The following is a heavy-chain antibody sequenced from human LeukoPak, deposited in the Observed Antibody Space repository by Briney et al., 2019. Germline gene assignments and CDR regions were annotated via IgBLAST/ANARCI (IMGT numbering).Heavy chain of an antibody. CDR3: ARGSSEGNYDSSGYPINWFDP. CDR1: GYTFTGYY. CDR2: IDPKSGGT. D-gene: IGHD3-22*01. J-gene: IGHJ5*02. V-gene: IGHV1-2*02. Sequence: ASVKVSCKASGYTFTGYYMHWVRQAPGQGLEGMGWIDPKSGGTNYAQKFQGRVTMTRDTSISTAYMELSRLRSDDTAVYYCARGSSEGNYDSSGYPINWFDPWGQGTLVTVSS.